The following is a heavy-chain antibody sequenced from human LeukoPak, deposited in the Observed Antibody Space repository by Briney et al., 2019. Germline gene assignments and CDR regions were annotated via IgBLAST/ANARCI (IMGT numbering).Heavy chain of an antibody. V-gene: IGHV4-30-2*01. CDR1: GGSITSDNHF. CDR2: MKHSGTA. D-gene: IGHD6-13*01. J-gene: IGHJ3*02. Sequence: SQTLSLTCTVAGGSITSDNHFWSWVRQPPGKGLEFIGFMKHSGTAYYNPSLKSRVTISVDRSKNQFSLNLISVTAADTAIYYCAREVDVAAPGTDDAFDIWGQGIMVTVSS. CDR3: AREVDVAAPGTDDAFDI.